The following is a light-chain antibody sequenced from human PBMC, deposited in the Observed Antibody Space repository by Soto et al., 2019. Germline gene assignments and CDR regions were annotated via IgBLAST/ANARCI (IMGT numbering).Light chain of an antibody. CDR2: EVS. CDR1: SSDVGGYNY. V-gene: IGLV2-14*01. J-gene: IGLJ1*01. CDR3: SSYTSSRTLYV. Sequence: QSALTQPASVSGSPGQSITISCTGTSSDVGGYNYVSWYQQHPGKAPKLMIYEVSNRPSGVSNRFSGSKSRNTASLTISGLPAEDEADYYCSSYTSSRTLYVFGTGTKLTVL.